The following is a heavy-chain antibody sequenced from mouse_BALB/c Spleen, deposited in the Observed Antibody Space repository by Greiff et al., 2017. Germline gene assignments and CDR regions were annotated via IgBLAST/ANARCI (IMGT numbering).Heavy chain of an antibody. D-gene: IGHD4-1*02. CDR1: GFTFTDYY. CDR3: ARDRSTGTFAY. V-gene: IGHV7-3*02. Sequence: EVQRVESGGGLVQPGGSLRLSCATSGFTFTDYYMSWVRQPPGKALEWLGFIRNKANGYTTEYSASVKGRFTISRDNSQSILYLQMNTLRAEDSATYYCARDRSTGTFAYWGQGTLVTVSA. J-gene: IGHJ3*01. CDR2: IRNKANGYTT.